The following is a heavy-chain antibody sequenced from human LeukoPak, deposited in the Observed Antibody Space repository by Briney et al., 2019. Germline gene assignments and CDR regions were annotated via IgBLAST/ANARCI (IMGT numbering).Heavy chain of an antibody. D-gene: IGHD3-22*01. V-gene: IGHV4-61*01. CDR2: IYYSGST. Sequence: KSSETLSLTCTVSGGSVSSGSYYWSWIRQPPGKGLEWIGYIYYSGSTNYNPSLKSRVTISVDTSKNQFSLKLSSVTAADTAVYYCARDYDSSGYLGPRFDPWGQGTLVTVSS. CDR1: GGSVSSGSYY. J-gene: IGHJ5*02. CDR3: ARDYDSSGYLGPRFDP.